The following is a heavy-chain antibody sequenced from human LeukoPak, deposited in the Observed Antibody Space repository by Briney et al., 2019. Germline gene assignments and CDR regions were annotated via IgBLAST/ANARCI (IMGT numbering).Heavy chain of an antibody. J-gene: IGHJ4*02. Sequence: SETLSLTCTVSGGSISSGDYYWSWIRQPPGKGLEWIGYIYYSGSTYYNPSLKSRVTISVDTSKNQFSLKLSSVTAADTAVYYCANSAQGVAVFDYWGQGTLVTVSS. V-gene: IGHV4-31*03. CDR3: ANSAQGVAVFDY. D-gene: IGHD3-3*01. CDR1: GGSISSGDYY. CDR2: IYYSGST.